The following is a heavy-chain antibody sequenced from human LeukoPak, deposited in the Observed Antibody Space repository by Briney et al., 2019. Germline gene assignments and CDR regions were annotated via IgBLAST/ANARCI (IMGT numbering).Heavy chain of an antibody. J-gene: IGHJ4*02. Sequence: ASVKVSCKASGCTFADYYIHWVRQAPGQGLEWMGWINPNSGGTNYAQKFQGRVTMTRDTSISTAYMELSRLRSDDTAVYYCARGVVVTAPTFDYWGQGTLVTVSS. CDR2: INPNSGGT. CDR3: ARGVVVTAPTFDY. V-gene: IGHV1-2*02. D-gene: IGHD2-21*02. CDR1: GCTFADYY.